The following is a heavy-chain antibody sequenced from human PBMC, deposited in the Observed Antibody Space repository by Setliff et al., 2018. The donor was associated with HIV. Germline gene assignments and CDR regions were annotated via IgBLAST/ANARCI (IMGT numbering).Heavy chain of an antibody. CDR1: GVAISGSTYY. Sequence: SETLSLTCAATGVAISGSTYYWAWIRQSAGRGLQWIGSVHYTGSSYRNPSLKSRLTISIDTSRNHFSLNLTTVTAADTAVYYCAMTLRLFDWGYMDVWGKGTTVTVSS. CDR3: AMTLRLFDWGYMDV. V-gene: IGHV4-39*02. J-gene: IGHJ6*03. D-gene: IGHD3-9*01. CDR2: VHYTGSS.